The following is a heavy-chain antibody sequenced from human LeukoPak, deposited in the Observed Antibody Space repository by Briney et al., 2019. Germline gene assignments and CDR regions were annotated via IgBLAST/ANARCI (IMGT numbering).Heavy chain of an antibody. D-gene: IGHD1-26*01. V-gene: IGHV3-66*02. CDR2: IYSGGST. Sequence: GGSLRLSCAASGFTVSSNYMSSVRQAPGKGLEWVSVIYSGGSTYSADSVKGRFTISRDNSKNTLYLQMNSLRAEDTAVYYCARTAGTVGANDAFDIWGQGTMVTVSS. CDR3: ARTAGTVGANDAFDI. J-gene: IGHJ3*02. CDR1: GFTVSSNY.